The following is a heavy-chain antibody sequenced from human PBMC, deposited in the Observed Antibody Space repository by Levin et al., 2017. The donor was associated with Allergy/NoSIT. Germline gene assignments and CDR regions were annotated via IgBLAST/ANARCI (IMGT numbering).Heavy chain of an antibody. Sequence: GGSLRLSCAASGFTFSSYVLSWVRQAPGKGLEWVSVISASGGSTDYADSVKGRFTISRDNSKNTLYLQMNSLRAEDTALYYCAKGPYSSSSRGYYFDYWGQGTLVTVSS. V-gene: IGHV3-23*01. D-gene: IGHD6-6*01. CDR3: AKGPYSSSSRGYYFDY. CDR1: GFTFSSYV. J-gene: IGHJ4*02. CDR2: ISASGGST.